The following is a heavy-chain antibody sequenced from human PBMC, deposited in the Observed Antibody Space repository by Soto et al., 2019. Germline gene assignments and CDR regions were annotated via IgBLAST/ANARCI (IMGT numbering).Heavy chain of an antibody. D-gene: IGHD6-13*01. CDR2: ISSTSSTI. CDR1: GFTFSSYW. CDR3: ARESSSYNWFDP. J-gene: IGHJ5*02. V-gene: IGHV3-48*02. Sequence: PGGSLRLSCAASGFTFSSYWMHWVRQAPGKGLEWVSYISSTSSTIYFADSVKGRFTISRDNAKNSLYLQMNSLRDEDTAVYYCARESSSYNWFDPWGQGTLVTVSS.